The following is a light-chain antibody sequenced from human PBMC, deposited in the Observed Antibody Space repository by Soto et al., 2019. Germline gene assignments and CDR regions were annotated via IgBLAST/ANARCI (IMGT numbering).Light chain of an antibody. J-gene: IGLJ2*01. CDR1: SSDVGDYNY. CDR2: DVS. V-gene: IGLV2-11*01. Sequence: QSALTQPRSVSGSPGQSVTISCTGTSSDVGDYNYVSWYQQHPGKAPKLMIYDVSKRPSGVPDRFSGSKSGNTASLTISGLQAEDEADYYCCSYAGSYTHVVFGGGTKVT. CDR3: CSYAGSYTHVV.